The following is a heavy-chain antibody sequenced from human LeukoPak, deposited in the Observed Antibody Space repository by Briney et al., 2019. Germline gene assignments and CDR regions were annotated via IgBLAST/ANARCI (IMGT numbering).Heavy chain of an antibody. Sequence: SQTLSLTCAISWDSVSSNSAAWDWIRQSPSRGLEWLERTYYRSKWYTDYAVSVKSRITINADTSKNQFSLQLNSVTPEDTAVYYCARHPKGGSSWYFHGMDVWGKGTTVTVSS. V-gene: IGHV6-1*01. D-gene: IGHD6-13*01. J-gene: IGHJ6*04. CDR1: WDSVSSNSAA. CDR2: TYYRSKWYT. CDR3: ARHPKGGSSWYFHGMDV.